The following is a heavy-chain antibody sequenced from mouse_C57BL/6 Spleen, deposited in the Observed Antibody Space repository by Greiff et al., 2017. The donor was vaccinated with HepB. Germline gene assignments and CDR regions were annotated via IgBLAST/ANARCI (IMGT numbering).Heavy chain of an antibody. J-gene: IGHJ2*01. CDR1: GFTFSSYA. D-gene: IGHD2-2*01. V-gene: IGHV5-4*03. Sequence: EVMLVESGGGLVKPGGSLKLSCAASGFTFSSYAMSWVRQTPEKRLEWVATISDGGSYTYYPDNVKGRFTISRDNAKNNLYLQLSHLKSEDTAMYYCARVYYGYDGYFDYWGQGTTLTVSS. CDR3: ARVYYGYDGYFDY. CDR2: ISDGGSYT.